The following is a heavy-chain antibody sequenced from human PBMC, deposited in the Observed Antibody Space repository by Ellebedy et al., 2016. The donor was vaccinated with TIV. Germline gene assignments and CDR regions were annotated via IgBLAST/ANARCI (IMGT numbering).Heavy chain of an antibody. D-gene: IGHD6-13*01. CDR1: GGSISSSSYY. CDR2: IYYSGST. CDR3: ARGFPPGSWYEWDYYCGMDV. V-gene: IGHV4-39*07. J-gene: IGHJ6*02. Sequence: SETLSLXXTVSGGSISSSSYYWGWIRQPPGKGLEWIGSIYYSGSTYYNPSLKSRVTISVDTSKNQFSLKLSSVTAADTAVYYCARGFPPGSWYEWDYYCGMDVWGQGTTVTVSS.